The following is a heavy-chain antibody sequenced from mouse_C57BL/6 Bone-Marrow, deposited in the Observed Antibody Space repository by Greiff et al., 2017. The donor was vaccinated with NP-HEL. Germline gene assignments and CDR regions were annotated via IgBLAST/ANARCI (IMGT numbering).Heavy chain of an antibody. CDR3: ARAKTETTGLPYWYFDV. D-gene: IGHD1-1*01. J-gene: IGHJ1*03. Sequence: QVQLKQSGPELVKPGASVKISCKASGYAFSSSWMNWVKQRPGQGLEWIGRIYPGDGDTNYNGKFKGKATLTADKSSSTAYMQLSSLTSEDSAVYFCARAKTETTGLPYWYFDVWGTGTTVTVSS. V-gene: IGHV1-82*01. CDR2: IYPGDGDT. CDR1: GYAFSSSW.